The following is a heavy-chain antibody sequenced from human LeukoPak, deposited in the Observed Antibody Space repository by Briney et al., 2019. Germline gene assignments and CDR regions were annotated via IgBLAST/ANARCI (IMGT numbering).Heavy chain of an antibody. V-gene: IGHV4-34*01. CDR1: GGSFSGYY. CDR2: INHSGST. J-gene: IGHJ6*03. Sequence: PSETLSLTCAVYGGSFSGYYWSWIRQPPGKGLEWIGEINHSGSTNYNPSLKSRVTISVDTSKIQFSLKLSSVSAADTAVYYCARVFGYYYYYIDVWGQGTTVSVSS. D-gene: IGHD3-10*01. CDR3: ARVFGYYYYYIDV.